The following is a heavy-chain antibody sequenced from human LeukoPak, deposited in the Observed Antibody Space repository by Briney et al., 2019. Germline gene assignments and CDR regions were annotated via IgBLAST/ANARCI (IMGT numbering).Heavy chain of an antibody. CDR2: INLNSGST. J-gene: IGHJ4*02. Sequence: ASVKVSCKASGYTFTGYYMHWVRQAPGQGLEWMGWINLNSGSTNYAQKFQGWGTMTRDTSNSTAYMELSRLRSDDTAVDYCARGLATGYSSGWSATFDYWGQESLVIVAS. CDR3: ARGLATGYSSGWSATFDY. V-gene: IGHV1-2*04. D-gene: IGHD6-19*01. CDR1: GYTFTGYY.